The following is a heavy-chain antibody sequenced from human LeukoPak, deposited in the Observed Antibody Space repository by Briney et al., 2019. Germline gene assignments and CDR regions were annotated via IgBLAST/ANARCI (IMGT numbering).Heavy chain of an antibody. CDR3: AKDRSIVGATSDY. J-gene: IGHJ4*02. CDR2: ISGSGTST. CDR1: GFTFSSYA. Sequence: GGSLRLSCAASGFTFSSYAMSWVRQAPGKGLEWVSGISGSGTSTYYADSVKGRFTISRDNSKNTLYLQMNSLRAEDTAVYYCAKDRSIVGATSDYWGQGTLVTVSS. V-gene: IGHV3-23*01. D-gene: IGHD1-26*01.